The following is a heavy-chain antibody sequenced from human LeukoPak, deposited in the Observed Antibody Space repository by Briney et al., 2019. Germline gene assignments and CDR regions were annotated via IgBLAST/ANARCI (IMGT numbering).Heavy chain of an antibody. V-gene: IGHV3-30*18. CDR1: GFAFSSYA. CDR2: ISYDGGDK. Sequence: GGSLSLSCAASGFAFSSYAMHWIRQAPGKGLEWVAVISYDGGDKYYADSVQGRFTTARDNSKNTLYLQMNSLRAEDTAVYYCAKDGGYGSGSYYPDYWGQGTLVTVSS. J-gene: IGHJ4*02. D-gene: IGHD3-10*01. CDR3: AKDGGYGSGSYYPDY.